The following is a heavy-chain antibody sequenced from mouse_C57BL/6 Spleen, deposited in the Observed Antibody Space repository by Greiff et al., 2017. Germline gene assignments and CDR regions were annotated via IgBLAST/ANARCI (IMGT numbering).Heavy chain of an antibody. CDR2: IDPEDGDT. Sequence: VQLQQSGAELVRPGASVKLSCTASGFNIKDYYMHWVKQRPEQGLEWIGRIDPEDGDTEYAPKFQGKATMTADTSSNTAYLQLSSLTSEDTAVYYCTTDYYGSSYVEAFFDYWGQGTTLTVSS. CDR1: GFNIKDYY. V-gene: IGHV14-1*01. D-gene: IGHD1-1*01. CDR3: TTDYYGSSYVEAFFDY. J-gene: IGHJ2*01.